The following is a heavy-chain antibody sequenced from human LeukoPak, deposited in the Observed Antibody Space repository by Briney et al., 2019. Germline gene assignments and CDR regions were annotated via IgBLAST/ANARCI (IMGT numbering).Heavy chain of an antibody. CDR2: IYYSGST. CDR1: GGSISSSSYY. CDR3: ARGRITMIRGVTIRKGPPEDNYYMDV. Sequence: ASETLSLTCTVSGGSISSSSYYWGWIRQPPGKGLEWIGSIYYSGSTYYNPSLKSRVTISVDTSKNQFSLKVRSVTAADTAVYFCARGRITMIRGVTIRKGPPEDNYYMDVWGKGTAVTVSS. V-gene: IGHV4-39*07. J-gene: IGHJ6*03. D-gene: IGHD3-10*01.